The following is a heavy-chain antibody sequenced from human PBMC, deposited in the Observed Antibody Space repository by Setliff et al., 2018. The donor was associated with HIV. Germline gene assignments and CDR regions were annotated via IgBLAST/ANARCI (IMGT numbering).Heavy chain of an antibody. CDR2: SYFSGST. D-gene: IGHD6-13*01. Sequence: SETLSLTCSFSGPSIITTDYYWAWVRQPPGKGLEWIGSSYFSGSTDYNPSLKSRVTISGDTSQRHFSLSLASVTAADTAVYYCARGSPGYRNFYYYMDVWDKGTTVTVSS. CDR1: GPSIITTDYY. CDR3: ARGSPGYRNFYYYMDV. V-gene: IGHV4-39*02. J-gene: IGHJ6*03.